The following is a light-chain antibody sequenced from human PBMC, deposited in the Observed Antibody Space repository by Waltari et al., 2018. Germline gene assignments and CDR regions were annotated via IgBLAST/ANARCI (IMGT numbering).Light chain of an antibody. J-gene: IGLJ2*01. Sequence: QPVLIQPPSASGTPGPRVTISCSGSRSNIGRNYVYSYQQVPGPAPKLLMYRDNWRPSGVPDRFSGSKSGTSASLAISGVRSEDEADYHCAAWDDVLSGVVFGGGTKLIVL. CDR2: RDN. CDR3: AAWDDVLSGVV. V-gene: IGLV1-47*01. CDR1: RSNIGRNY.